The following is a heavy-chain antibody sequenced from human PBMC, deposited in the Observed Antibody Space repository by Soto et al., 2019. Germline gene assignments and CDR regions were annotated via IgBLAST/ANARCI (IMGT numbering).Heavy chain of an antibody. Sequence: GGSLRLSCAASGFTFSSYGMHWVRQAPGKGLEWVAVIWYDGSNKYYADSVKGRFTISRDNSKNTLYLQMKGLRAEDTAVYYCAREGGVYGGNSGEFDYWGQGTLVTVSS. CDR3: AREGGVYGGNSGEFDY. D-gene: IGHD4-17*01. J-gene: IGHJ4*02. V-gene: IGHV3-33*01. CDR2: IWYDGSNK. CDR1: GFTFSSYG.